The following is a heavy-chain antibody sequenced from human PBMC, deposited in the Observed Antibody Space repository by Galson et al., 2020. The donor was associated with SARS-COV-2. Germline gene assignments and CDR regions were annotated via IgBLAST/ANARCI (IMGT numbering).Heavy chain of an antibody. V-gene: IGHV3-7*01. D-gene: IGHD6-19*01. CDR3: TREGWQGGY. Sequence: GGSLRLSCAVSRFTFKDYWMSWVRQAPGKGLEWVANIKGDGSERNYVDSVKGRFSISRDNAVNSLYLQMNSLRAEDTAVYYCTREGWQGGYWGQGTRVTVSS. CDR2: IKGDGSER. J-gene: IGHJ4*02. CDR1: RFTFKDYW.